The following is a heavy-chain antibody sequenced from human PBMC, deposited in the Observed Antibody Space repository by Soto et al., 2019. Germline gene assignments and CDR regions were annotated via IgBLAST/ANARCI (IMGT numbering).Heavy chain of an antibody. Sequence: GGSLRLSCAASGFTFSSYWMHWVRQAPGKGLVWVSRINSDGSSTSYADSVKGRFTISRDNAKNTLYLQMNSLRAEDTAVYYCARDGDTMVRGVIINYYYYMDVWGKGTTVTVSS. J-gene: IGHJ6*03. CDR2: INSDGSST. V-gene: IGHV3-74*01. D-gene: IGHD3-10*01. CDR3: ARDGDTMVRGVIINYYYYMDV. CDR1: GFTFSSYW.